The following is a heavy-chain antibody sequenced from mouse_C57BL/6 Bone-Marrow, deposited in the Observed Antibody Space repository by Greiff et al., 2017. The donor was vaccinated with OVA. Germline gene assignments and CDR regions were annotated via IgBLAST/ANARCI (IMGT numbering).Heavy chain of an antibody. J-gene: IGHJ3*01. CDR2: ISDGGSYT. V-gene: IGHV5-4*01. Sequence: DVKLVESGGGLVKPGGSLKLSCAASGFTFSSYAMSWVRQTPEKRLEWVATISDGGSYTYYPDNVKGRFTISRDNAKNNLYLQMSHLKSEDTAMYYCARDREPIYYDYDAFAYWGQGTLVTVSA. CDR1: GFTFSSYA. D-gene: IGHD2-4*01. CDR3: ARDREPIYYDYDAFAY.